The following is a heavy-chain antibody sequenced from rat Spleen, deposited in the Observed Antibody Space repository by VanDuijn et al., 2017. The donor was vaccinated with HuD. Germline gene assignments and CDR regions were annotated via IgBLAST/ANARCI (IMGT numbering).Heavy chain of an antibody. CDR2: ISTGGGDT. CDR1: GFTFSNYH. D-gene: IGHD1-9*01. V-gene: IGHV5-25*01. J-gene: IGHJ2*01. CDR3: ARRHYGYTDYFDY. Sequence: EVQLVESGGGLVQPGRSMKLPCAASGFTFSNYHMAWVRQAPTKGLEWVASISTGGGDTYYRDSVKGRFTISRDNAKSTLSLQMDSLRSEDTATYYCARRHYGYTDYFDYWGQGVMVTVSS.